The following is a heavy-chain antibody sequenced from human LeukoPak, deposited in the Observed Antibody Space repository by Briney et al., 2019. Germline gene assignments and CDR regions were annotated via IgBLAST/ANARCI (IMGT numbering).Heavy chain of an antibody. D-gene: IGHD2-2*01. J-gene: IGHJ4*02. CDR2: ISGSGGST. Sequence: GGSLRLSCAASGFTFSGFVISWVRQAPGKEPQWVADISGSGGSTYYADSVKGRFTISRDNSKNTLYLQMNRLRAEDTAIYYCTKDALISYRGAWSQSDYWGQGTLVTVSS. CDR3: TKDALISYRGAWSQSDY. V-gene: IGHV3-23*01. CDR1: GFTFSGFV.